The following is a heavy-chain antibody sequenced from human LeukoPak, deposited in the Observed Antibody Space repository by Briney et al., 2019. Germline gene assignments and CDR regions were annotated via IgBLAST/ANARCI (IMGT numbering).Heavy chain of an antibody. CDR1: GFTFDDYA. D-gene: IGHD6-19*01. J-gene: IGHJ4*02. CDR3: AKAAGYSSRYYFDY. Sequence: PGRSLRLSCAASGFTFDDYAMHWVRQAPGKGLEWVSGISWNSGSIGYADSVKGRFTISRDNAKNSLYLQMNSLRAEDTALYYCAKAAGYSSRYYFDYLGQGTLVTVSS. CDR2: ISWNSGSI. V-gene: IGHV3-9*01.